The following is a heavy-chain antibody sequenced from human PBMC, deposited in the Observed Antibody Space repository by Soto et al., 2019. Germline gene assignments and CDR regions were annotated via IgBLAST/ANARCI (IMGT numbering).Heavy chain of an antibody. CDR2: IYYSGST. V-gene: IGHV4-59*12. Sequence: LETLPHTCTVSGGSSSSYYWSWIRQPPGKGLEWIGYIYYSGSTNYNPSLKSRVTISVDTSKNQFSLKLSSVTAADTAVYYCARCLSPTVTNLFDYWGQGTLLTVSS. D-gene: IGHD4-17*01. J-gene: IGHJ4*02. CDR3: ARCLSPTVTNLFDY. CDR1: GGSSSSYY.